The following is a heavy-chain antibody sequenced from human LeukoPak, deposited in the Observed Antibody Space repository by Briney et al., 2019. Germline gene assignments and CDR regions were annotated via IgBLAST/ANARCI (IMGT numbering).Heavy chain of an antibody. V-gene: IGHV3-23*01. Sequence: PGGSLRLSCAASGFTFSPYAMSWVRQAPGKGLEWVSAISGSATSTYYADSVQGRFTISRDNSKNTLYLQMNSLTAEDTAVYYCARHPRGYCSGGSCYDGSFDYWGQGTLVTVSS. CDR2: ISGSATST. J-gene: IGHJ4*02. CDR1: GFTFSPYA. CDR3: ARHPRGYCSGGSCYDGSFDY. D-gene: IGHD2-15*01.